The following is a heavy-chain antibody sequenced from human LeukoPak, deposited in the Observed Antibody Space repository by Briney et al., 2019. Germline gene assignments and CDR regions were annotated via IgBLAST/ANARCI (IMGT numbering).Heavy chain of an antibody. CDR3: ARDSVSYYYGMHV. Sequence: ASVKVSCKASGGTFSSYAISWVRQAPGQGLEWMGRIIPIFGIANYAQKFQGRVTITADKSTSTAYQELSRLRAEETAVYYCARDSVSYYYGMHVWGQGTTVTVSS. CDR2: IIPIFGIA. D-gene: IGHD2/OR15-2a*01. J-gene: IGHJ6*02. V-gene: IGHV1-69*04. CDR1: GGTFSSYA.